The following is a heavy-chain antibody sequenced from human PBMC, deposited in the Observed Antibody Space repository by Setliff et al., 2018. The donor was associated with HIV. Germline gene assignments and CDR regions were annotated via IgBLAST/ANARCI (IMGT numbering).Heavy chain of an antibody. CDR2: INSFNAIT. CDR3: ARDLGGYNNWFDA. Sequence: ASVKVSCKASGYTFTSYGISWVRQAPGQGLEWMGWINSFNAITNYAQKFQGRVTMTTETSTSTAYMELRSLRSDDTAVYYCARDLGGYNNWFDAWGQVCLVTAS. CDR1: GYTFTSYG. D-gene: IGHD1-26*01. V-gene: IGHV1-18*01. J-gene: IGHJ5*02.